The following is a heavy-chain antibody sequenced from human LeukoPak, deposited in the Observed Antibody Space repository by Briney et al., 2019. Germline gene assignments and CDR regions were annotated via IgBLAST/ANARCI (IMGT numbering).Heavy chain of an antibody. CDR1: GFTLSSFG. J-gene: IGHJ4*02. Sequence: GGSLRLSCAASGFTLSSFGMHWVRQAPGKGLEWVAVIWYDGSNKNHADSVKGRFSISRDNSKNTLYLQMNSLRAEDTAVYYCARDRGAGRNGYDYWGQGTLVTVSS. V-gene: IGHV3-33*01. CDR2: IWYDGSNK. D-gene: IGHD3-10*01. CDR3: ARDRGAGRNGYDY.